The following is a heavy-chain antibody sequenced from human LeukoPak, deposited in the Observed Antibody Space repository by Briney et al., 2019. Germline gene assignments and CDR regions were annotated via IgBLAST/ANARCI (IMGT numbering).Heavy chain of an antibody. CDR1: GGPFNSYA. D-gene: IGHD2-15*01. Sequence: GSSVKVSCKASGGPFNSYAISWVRQAPGQGLEWMGRIIPILGIANYAQKFQGRVTITADKSTSTAYMELSSLRSEDTAVYYCAIAIYCSGGSCYGGYYFDYWGQGTLVTVSS. CDR3: AIAIYCSGGSCYGGYYFDY. V-gene: IGHV1-69*04. J-gene: IGHJ4*02. CDR2: IIPILGIA.